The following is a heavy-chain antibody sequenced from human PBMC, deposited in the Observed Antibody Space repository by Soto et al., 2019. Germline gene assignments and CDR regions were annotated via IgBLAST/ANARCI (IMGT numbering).Heavy chain of an antibody. J-gene: IGHJ4*02. CDR3: AVSDCGGDCWSPAYFDY. Sequence: QVQLVQSGAEVKKPGSSVKVSCKASGGTFSSYTISWVRQAPGQGLECMGRIIPILGIANYAQKFQGRVTITADKSTSTAYMELSSLRSEDTAVYYCAVSDCGGDCWSPAYFDYWGQGTLVTVSS. CDR1: GGTFSSYT. D-gene: IGHD2-21*02. V-gene: IGHV1-69*02. CDR2: IIPILGIA.